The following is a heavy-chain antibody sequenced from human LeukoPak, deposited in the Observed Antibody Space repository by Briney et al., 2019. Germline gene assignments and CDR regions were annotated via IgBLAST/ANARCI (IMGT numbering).Heavy chain of an antibody. J-gene: IGHJ3*02. Sequence: GGSLRLSCAASGFTFSSYSMNWVRQAPGKGLEWVSSISSSSSYIYYADSVKGRFTISRDNSKNTLYLQMNSLRAEDTAVYYCAKGGRGWYVNAFDIWGQGTMVTVSS. D-gene: IGHD6-19*01. CDR2: ISSSSSYI. CDR3: AKGGRGWYVNAFDI. V-gene: IGHV3-21*04. CDR1: GFTFSSYS.